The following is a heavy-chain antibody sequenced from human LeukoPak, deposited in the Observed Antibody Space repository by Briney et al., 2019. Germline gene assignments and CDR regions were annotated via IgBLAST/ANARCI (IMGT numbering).Heavy chain of an antibody. V-gene: IGHV3-43*02. CDR1: GFTFDDYA. Sequence: GGSLRLSCAASGFTFDDYAMHWVRQAPGKGLEWVSLISGDGGSTYYADSVKGRFTISRDNSKNSLYLQMNSLRTEDTALYYCAKDISGTQYYYYYYGMDVWGQGTRSPSP. CDR2: ISGDGGST. J-gene: IGHJ6*02. D-gene: IGHD1-7*01. CDR3: AKDISGTQYYYYYYGMDV.